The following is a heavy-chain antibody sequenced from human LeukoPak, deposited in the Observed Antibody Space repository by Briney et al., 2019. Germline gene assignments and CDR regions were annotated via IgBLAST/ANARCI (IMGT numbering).Heavy chain of an antibody. CDR3: ARAAYNWNPDFAFDI. V-gene: IGHV1-18*01. Sequence: GASVKVSCKASGYTFTSYGISWVRQAPGQGLEWMGWISAYNGNTNYAQKLQGRVTMTTDTSTSTAYMELRSLRSDDTAVYYCARAAYNWNPDFAFDIWGQGTMVTVSS. D-gene: IGHD1-20*01. CDR2: ISAYNGNT. CDR1: GYTFTSYG. J-gene: IGHJ3*02.